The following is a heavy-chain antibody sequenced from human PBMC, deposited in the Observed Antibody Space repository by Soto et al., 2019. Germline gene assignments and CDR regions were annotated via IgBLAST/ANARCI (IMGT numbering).Heavy chain of an antibody. J-gene: IGHJ6*02. CDR2: INHSGST. V-gene: IGHV4-34*01. CDR3: AREQSYYYYYGMDV. CDR1: GGSFSGYY. Sequence: PSETLSLTCAVYGGSFSGYYWSWIRQPPGKGLEWIGEINHSGSTNYNPSLKSRVTISVDTSKNQFSLKLSSVTAADTAVYYCAREQSYYYYYGMDVWGQGTTVTVS.